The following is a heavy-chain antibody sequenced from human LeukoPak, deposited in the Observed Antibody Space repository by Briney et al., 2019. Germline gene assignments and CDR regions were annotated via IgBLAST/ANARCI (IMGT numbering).Heavy chain of an antibody. V-gene: IGHV1-69*06. J-gene: IGHJ4*02. CDR3: ARAVLGDSGSADY. D-gene: IGHD5-12*01. Sequence: GASVKVSCKASGGTFSSYAISWVRQAPGQGLEWMGGIVPIFGTANYAQKFQGRVTITADKSTSTAYMELSSLRSEDTAVYYCARAVLGDSGSADYWGQGTLVTVSS. CDR1: GGTFSSYA. CDR2: IVPIFGTA.